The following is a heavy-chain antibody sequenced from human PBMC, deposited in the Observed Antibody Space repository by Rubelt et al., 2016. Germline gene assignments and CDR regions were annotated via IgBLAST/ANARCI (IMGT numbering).Heavy chain of an antibody. CDR2: IDPSDSYI. CDR3: GRGNSWYPL. J-gene: IGHJ4*02. Sequence: EVQLVQSGAEVKKPGESLRISCKGSGYNFTTYWISWVRQTPGKGLEWMGRIDPSDSYINYSPARQGHVTISADKAISTAYLQWSGLKASDTAMYYCGRGNSWYPLWGQGTLVTVSS. CDR1: GYNFTTYW. V-gene: IGHV5-10-1*03. D-gene: IGHD6-13*01.